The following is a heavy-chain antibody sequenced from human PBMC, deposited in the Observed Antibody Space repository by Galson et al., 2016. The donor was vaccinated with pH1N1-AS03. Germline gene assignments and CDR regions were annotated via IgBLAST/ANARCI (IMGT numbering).Heavy chain of an antibody. CDR2: MWHDGIAK. D-gene: IGHD2-2*01. CDR1: GFSFNSYG. CDR3: VRDSNAWSFDY. J-gene: IGHJ4*02. Sequence: SLRLSCAASGFSFNSYGMHWVRQAPGKGLEWVTFMWHDGIAKRYADSAKGRFAISRDSYKTLVYLQMNSLRSEDTGVYYCVRDSNAWSFDYWGQGALVTVSS. V-gene: IGHV3-30*02.